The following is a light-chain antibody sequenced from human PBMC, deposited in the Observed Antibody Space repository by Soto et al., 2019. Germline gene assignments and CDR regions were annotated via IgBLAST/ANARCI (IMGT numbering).Light chain of an antibody. CDR1: TSDIGSYPY. CDR2: EVS. V-gene: IGLV2-14*01. Sequence: QSALTQPASVSGSPGQSITISCTGATSDIGSYPYVSWYQQHPGKAPKLIIFEVSNRPSAVSNRFSGSKSGSTASLTISGLQAEDEADYYCSSYSRTTAVLFGGGTKVTVL. J-gene: IGLJ2*01. CDR3: SSYSRTTAVL.